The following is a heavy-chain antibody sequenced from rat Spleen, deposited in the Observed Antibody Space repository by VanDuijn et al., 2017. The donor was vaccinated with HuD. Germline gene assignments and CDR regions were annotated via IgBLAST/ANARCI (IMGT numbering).Heavy chain of an antibody. CDR3: ARRRYDGTYFLY. CDR2: KNSAGST. CDR1: DYSITSSYG. D-gene: IGHD1-12*02. J-gene: IGHJ2*01. Sequence: EVRLQESGPGLVKPSQSLSLTCSVTDYSITSSYGWSWIRKFPGNKLEWMGYKNSAGSTNYNPSLKSRIYITSDTYKNQFFLQVNSVTTDDTAKCYCARRRYDGTYFLYWGQGVMVTVSS. V-gene: IGHV3-3*01.